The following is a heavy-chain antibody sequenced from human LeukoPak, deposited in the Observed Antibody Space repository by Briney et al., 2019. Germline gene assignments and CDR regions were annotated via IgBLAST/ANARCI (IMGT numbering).Heavy chain of an antibody. V-gene: IGHV4-59*08. Sequence: SETLSPTCTVSGGSIRNLYWSWIRQPPGKGLEWIGFIYYSGSTNYNPSLKSRLTISVDTSKNRFSLSLNSVTAADTAVYYCASLLYCSGGSCYGDYFDYWGQGTLVTVSS. D-gene: IGHD2-15*01. J-gene: IGHJ4*02. CDR3: ASLLYCSGGSCYGDYFDY. CDR1: GGSIRNLY. CDR2: IYYSGST.